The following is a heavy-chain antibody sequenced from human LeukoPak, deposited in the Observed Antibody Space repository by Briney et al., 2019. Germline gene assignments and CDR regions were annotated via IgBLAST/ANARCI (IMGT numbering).Heavy chain of an antibody. V-gene: IGHV1-8*01. CDR3: AKATLGEGYYGSGIYYYYYGMDV. J-gene: IGHJ6*02. CDR2: MNPNSGNT. CDR1: GYTFTSYD. D-gene: IGHD3-10*01. Sequence: ASVKVSCKPSGYTFTSYDINWVRQATGQGLEWMGWMNPNSGNTGYAQKFQGRVTMTRNTSISTAYMELSSLRSEDTAVYYCAKATLGEGYYGSGIYYYYYGMDVWGQGTTVTVSS.